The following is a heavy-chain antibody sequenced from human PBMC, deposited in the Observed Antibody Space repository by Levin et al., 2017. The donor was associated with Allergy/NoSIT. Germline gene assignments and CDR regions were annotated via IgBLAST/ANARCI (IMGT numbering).Heavy chain of an antibody. CDR1: GFTFSSYW. Sequence: SGGSLRLSCAASGFTFSSYWMSWVRQAPGKGLEWVANIKQDESEKYYVDSVKGRFTISRDNGKKSVFLEMNGLRAEDTAIYYCARARGLGSTGHNWFDPWGQGTVVIVSS. D-gene: IGHD3-10*01. CDR3: ARARGLGSTGHNWFDP. J-gene: IGHJ5*02. CDR2: IKQDESEK. V-gene: IGHV3-7*01.